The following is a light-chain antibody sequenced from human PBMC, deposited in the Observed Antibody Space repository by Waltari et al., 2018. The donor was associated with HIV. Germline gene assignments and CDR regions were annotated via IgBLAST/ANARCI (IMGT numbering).Light chain of an antibody. Sequence: EIVLTQSPGTLSLSPGERVTLSCRASQTISSPYLAWYQQKPGQAPRLLIHGASSRATGIPDRFSGSGSGTDFTLTISRLEPEDFAVYYCQQYDNSPGYTFGQGTKLEIK. CDR2: GAS. CDR1: QTISSPY. V-gene: IGKV3-20*01. J-gene: IGKJ2*01. CDR3: QQYDNSPGYT.